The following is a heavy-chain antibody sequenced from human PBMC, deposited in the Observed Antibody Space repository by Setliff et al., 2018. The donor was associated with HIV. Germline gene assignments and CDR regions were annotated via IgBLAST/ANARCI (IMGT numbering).Heavy chain of an antibody. J-gene: IGHJ5*02. CDR2: INPNSGGT. D-gene: IGHD6-13*01. Sequence: GASVKVSCKASGYTFSGYYMHWVRQAPGQGLEWMGWINPNSGGTNNAQKFQGRVTMTRDTSINTAYMELARLRSDDTAVYYCAKGGPGSSWLGGWFDPWGQGTPVTVSS. CDR1: GYTFSGYY. V-gene: IGHV1-2*02. CDR3: AKGGPGSSWLGGWFDP.